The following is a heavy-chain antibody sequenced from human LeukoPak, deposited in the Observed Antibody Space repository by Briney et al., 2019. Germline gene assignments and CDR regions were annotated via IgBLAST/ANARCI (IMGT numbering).Heavy chain of an antibody. CDR1: GASVSSYY. D-gene: IGHD3-10*01. CDR2: IYHSGGA. J-gene: IGHJ4*02. Sequence: PSETLSLTCSVSGASVSSYYYNWIRQSPGKPLEWIGYIYHSGGANYNPSLGSRVTISVDTSKNHFSLRLNSVTAADTAMYYCARGRGSGNYYKSVLEDWGQGTLVTVSA. CDR3: ARGRGSGNYYKSVLED. V-gene: IGHV4-59*02.